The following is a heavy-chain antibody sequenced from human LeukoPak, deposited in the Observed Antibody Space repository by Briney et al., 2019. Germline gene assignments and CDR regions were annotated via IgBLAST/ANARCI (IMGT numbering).Heavy chain of an antibody. D-gene: IGHD5-18*01. V-gene: IGHV1-69*05. CDR3: ARDRYSYAKGEVVWFDP. CDR1: GGTFSSYA. Sequence: SVKVSCKASGGTFSSYAISWVRQAPGQGLEWMGRIIPIFGTANYAQEFQGRVTITTDESTSTAYMELSSLRSEDTAVYYCARDRYSYAKGEVVWFDPWGQGTLVTVSS. CDR2: IIPIFGTA. J-gene: IGHJ5*02.